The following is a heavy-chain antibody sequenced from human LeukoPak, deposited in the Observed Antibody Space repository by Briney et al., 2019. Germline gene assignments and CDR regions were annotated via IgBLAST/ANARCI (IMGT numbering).Heavy chain of an antibody. CDR1: GFTFSSYE. CDR2: ISSSGSTI. Sequence: GGSLRLSCAASGFTFSSYEMNWVRQAPGKGLEWVSYISSSGSTIFYADPVKGRFTISRDNAKNSLYLQMNSLRAEDTAVYYCARLLRSGYYYFDYWGQGTLVTVSS. D-gene: IGHD3-3*01. CDR3: ARLLRSGYYYFDY. J-gene: IGHJ4*02. V-gene: IGHV3-48*03.